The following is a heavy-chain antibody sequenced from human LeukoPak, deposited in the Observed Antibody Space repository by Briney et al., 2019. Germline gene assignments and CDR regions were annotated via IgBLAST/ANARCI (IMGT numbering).Heavy chain of an antibody. CDR3: ARGRSLELRY. CDR1: VYTFTVYY. D-gene: IGHD1-7*01. J-gene: IGHJ4*02. V-gene: IGHV1-2*02. CDR2: INHNRGGT. Sequence: ASVRVSCKACVYTFTVYYAHWVPHAPGQGCEWGGYINHNRGGTNYAQKLQGRVTMARDTSISTAYMELSRLRSDDTAVYYCARGRSLELRYWGQGTLVTVSS.